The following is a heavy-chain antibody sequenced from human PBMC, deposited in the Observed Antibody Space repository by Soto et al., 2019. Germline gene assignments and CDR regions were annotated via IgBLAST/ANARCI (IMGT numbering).Heavy chain of an antibody. J-gene: IGHJ6*02. CDR1: GFTFGDYA. D-gene: IGHD1-1*01. CDR2: ISWASSYK. Sequence: EVQLVESGGDLVQPGTSLRLSCAASGFTFGDYAMHWVRQAPGKGLQWVSSISWASSYKDYADSVKGRFTISRDNAKNTLYLQMNSLRAEDTALYYCVKDSTTGTSGYFYGMDVWGQGTTVTVSS. V-gene: IGHV3-9*01. CDR3: VKDSTTGTSGYFYGMDV.